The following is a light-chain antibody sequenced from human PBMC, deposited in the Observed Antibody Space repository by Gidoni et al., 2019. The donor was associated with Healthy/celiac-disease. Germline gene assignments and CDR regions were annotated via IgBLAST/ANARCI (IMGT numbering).Light chain of an antibody. Sequence: ELALTQSPATLSLSPGERATLSCRASQSVSSYLAWYQQKPGQPPRLLIYDASNRATGIPARFSGSGSVTDFTLTISSLEPEDFAVYYCQQRSNWPLTFGGGTKVEIK. V-gene: IGKV3-11*01. CDR2: DAS. CDR3: QQRSNWPLT. J-gene: IGKJ4*01. CDR1: QSVSSY.